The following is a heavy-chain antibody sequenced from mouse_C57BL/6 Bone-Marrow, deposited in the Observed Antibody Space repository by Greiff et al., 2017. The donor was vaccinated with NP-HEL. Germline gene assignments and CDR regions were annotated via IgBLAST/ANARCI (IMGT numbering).Heavy chain of an antibody. Sequence: EVKVVESGPELVKPGASVKISCKASGYSFTDYNMNWVKQSNGKSLEWIGVINPNYGTTSYNQKFKGKATLTVDQSSSTAYMQLNSLTSEDSAVYYCARWGRGTQFAYWGQGTLVTVSA. CDR2: INPNYGTT. CDR3: ARWGRGTQFAY. CDR1: GYSFTDYN. V-gene: IGHV1-39*01. J-gene: IGHJ3*01. D-gene: IGHD1-1*01.